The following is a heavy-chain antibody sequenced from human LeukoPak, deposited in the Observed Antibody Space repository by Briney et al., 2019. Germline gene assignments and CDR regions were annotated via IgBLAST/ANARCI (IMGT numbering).Heavy chain of an antibody. CDR1: GFTFSTFT. D-gene: IGHD3-10*01. Sequence: PGGSLRLSCSASGFTFSTFTMHWVRQTPGKGLEYVSAISSNGGSTYYADSMKGRFTISRDNSKNTLYLQMNSLRAEDTAVYYCVKTHYSEINYFDYWGQGTLVTVSS. CDR2: ISSNGGST. V-gene: IGHV3-64D*09. J-gene: IGHJ4*02. CDR3: VKTHYSEINYFDY.